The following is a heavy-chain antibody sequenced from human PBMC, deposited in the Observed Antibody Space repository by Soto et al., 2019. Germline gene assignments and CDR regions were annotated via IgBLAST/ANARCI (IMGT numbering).Heavy chain of an antibody. CDR3: ARGAYYYDTSGYVY. D-gene: IGHD3-22*01. J-gene: IGHJ4*02. Sequence: PGGSQSLSCAASGFTFSSYSMNWVRQAPGKGLEWVSYISSSSSTIYYADSVKGRFTISRDNAKNSLYLQMNSLRAEDTAVYYCARGAYYYDTSGYVYWGQGTLVTVSS. CDR1: GFTFSSYS. CDR2: ISSSSSTI. V-gene: IGHV3-48*01.